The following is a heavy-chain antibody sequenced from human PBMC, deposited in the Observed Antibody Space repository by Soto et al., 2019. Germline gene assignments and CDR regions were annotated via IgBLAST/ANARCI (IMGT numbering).Heavy chain of an antibody. Sequence: EVPLVESGGGLVQPGGSLRLSCAASGFTFSSYSMIWVRQAPGKGLEWVSYISSSSSTIYYADSVKGRFTISRDNAKNSLYLQMNSLRDEDTAVYYCARVGEQWLVVSNYYYYGMDVWGQGTTVTVSS. CDR3: ARVGEQWLVVSNYYYYGMDV. V-gene: IGHV3-48*02. CDR2: ISSSSSTI. J-gene: IGHJ6*02. CDR1: GFTFSSYS. D-gene: IGHD6-19*01.